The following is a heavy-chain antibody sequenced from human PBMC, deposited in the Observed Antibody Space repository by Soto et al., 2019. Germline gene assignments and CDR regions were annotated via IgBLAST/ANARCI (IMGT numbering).Heavy chain of an antibody. J-gene: IGHJ5*02. V-gene: IGHV1-46*01. CDR3: ARDRGGYCSSTSCPWGNWFDP. D-gene: IGHD2-2*01. CDR2: INPSGGST. CDR1: GYTFTSYY. Sequence: QVQLVQSGAEVKKPGASVKVSCKASGYTFTSYYMHWVRQAPGQGLEWMGLINPSGGSTSYAQKFQGRVTMTRDTSTTTVYMELSSLRSEDTAVYYCARDRGGYCSSTSCPWGNWFDPWGQGTLVTVSS.